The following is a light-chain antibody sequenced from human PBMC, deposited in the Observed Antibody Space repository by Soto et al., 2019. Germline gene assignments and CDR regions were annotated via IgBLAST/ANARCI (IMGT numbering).Light chain of an antibody. CDR3: AAWDDSFNGAL. CDR1: SSNIGSNT. J-gene: IGLJ1*01. V-gene: IGLV1-44*01. CDR2: SDT. Sequence: QSVLTQPPSASGTPGQRVTMSCSGGSSNIGSNTVSWYQHLPGTAPQLLIYSDTQRASGVADRFSGSKSGTSASLAISGLQSDDEADYYCAAWDDSFNGALFGTGTKLTVL.